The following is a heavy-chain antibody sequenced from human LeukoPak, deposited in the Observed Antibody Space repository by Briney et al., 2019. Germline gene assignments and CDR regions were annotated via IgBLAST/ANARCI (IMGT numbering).Heavy chain of an antibody. D-gene: IGHD2-2*01. J-gene: IGHJ4*02. CDR3: AKGGYCSSTSCYSLYYFDY. Sequence: GGSLRLSCAASGFTFSSYGMHWVRQAPGKGLEWVAFIRYDGSNKYYADSVKGRFTISRDNSKNTLYLQMNSPRAEDTAVYYCAKGGYCSSTSCYSLYYFDYWGQGTLVTVSS. CDR2: IRYDGSNK. V-gene: IGHV3-30*02. CDR1: GFTFSSYG.